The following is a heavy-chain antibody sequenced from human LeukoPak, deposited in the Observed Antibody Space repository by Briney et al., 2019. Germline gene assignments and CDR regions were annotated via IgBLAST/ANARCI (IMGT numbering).Heavy chain of an antibody. CDR2: ISRSGSTK. V-gene: IGHV3-11*04. CDR3: ARSGWGSYFHYFYYMDV. D-gene: IGHD3-10*01. Sequence: PGGSLRLSCAASGFTFSDYNMRWIRQAPGKGLEWVSSISRSGSTKYYADSVKGRFTISRDNAKNSLYLQMNSLRAEDTAVYYCARSGWGSYFHYFYYMDVWGKGTTVTISS. CDR1: GFTFSDYN. J-gene: IGHJ6*03.